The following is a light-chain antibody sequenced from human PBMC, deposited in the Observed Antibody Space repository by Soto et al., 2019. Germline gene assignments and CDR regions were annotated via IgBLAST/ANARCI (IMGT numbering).Light chain of an antibody. CDR2: EVS. CDR1: SSDVGGYNY. CDR3: SSYAGSNNLV. V-gene: IGLV2-8*01. Sequence: QSALTQPPSASGSPGQSVTISCTGTSSDVGGYNYVSWYQQHPGKAPKLMIYEVSKRPSGVPDRLSGSKSGNTASLTVPGLQAEDEADYYCSSYAGSNNLVFGTGTKVTVL. J-gene: IGLJ1*01.